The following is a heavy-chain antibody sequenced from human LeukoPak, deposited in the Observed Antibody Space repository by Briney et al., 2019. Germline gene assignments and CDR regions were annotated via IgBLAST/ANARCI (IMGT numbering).Heavy chain of an antibody. J-gene: IGHJ4*02. CDR2: IIPIFGTA. CDR3: VADSSGYYFGY. CDR1: GGTFSSYA. Sequence: GASVKVSCKASGGTFSSYAISWVRQAPGQGLEWMGGIIPIFGTANYAQKFQGRVTITADESTSTAYMELSSLRSEDTAVYYCVADSSGYYFGYWGQGTLVTVSS. D-gene: IGHD3-22*01. V-gene: IGHV1-69*13.